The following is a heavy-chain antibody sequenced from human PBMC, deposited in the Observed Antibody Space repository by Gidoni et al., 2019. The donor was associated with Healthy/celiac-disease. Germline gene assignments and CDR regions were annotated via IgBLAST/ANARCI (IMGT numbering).Heavy chain of an antibody. CDR3: ARSNPYSGSYPHWYFDL. J-gene: IGHJ2*01. D-gene: IGHD1-26*01. CDR2: ISPIVGTA. CDR1: GGTFSSYA. Sequence: QVQLVQSGAEVKKPGSSVKVSCKASGGTFSSYAISWVRQAPGQGLEWMGGISPIVGTANYAQKFQGRVTITADESTSTAYMELSSLRSEDTAVYYCARSNPYSGSYPHWYFDLWGRGTLVTVSS. V-gene: IGHV1-69*01.